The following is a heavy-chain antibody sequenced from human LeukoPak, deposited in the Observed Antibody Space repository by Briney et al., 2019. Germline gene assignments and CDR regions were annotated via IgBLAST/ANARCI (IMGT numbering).Heavy chain of an antibody. CDR3: AKVGGYSYTGYFDY. J-gene: IGHJ4*02. V-gene: IGHV3-48*03. CDR2: ISSSGSTI. CDR1: GFTFSSYE. D-gene: IGHD5-18*01. Sequence: GGSLRLSCAASGFTFSSYEMNWVRQAPGKGLEWVSYISSSGSTIYYADSVKGRFTISRDNSKNTLYLQMNSLRAEDTAVYYCAKVGGYSYTGYFDYWGQGTLVTVSS.